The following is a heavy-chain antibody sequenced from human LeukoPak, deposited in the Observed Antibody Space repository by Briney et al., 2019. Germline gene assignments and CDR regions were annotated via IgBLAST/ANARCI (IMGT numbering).Heavy chain of an antibody. CDR2: ISGSDGST. V-gene: IGHV3-23*01. CDR3: AKEATMVREVNDY. D-gene: IGHD3-10*01. Sequence: GGSVTLSCAASGFTFSSYAVSWVRQAPGKGLEWVSTISGSDGSTQYADSVKGRFTISRDNSKNTLYLQMDSLRAEDTAVYYCAKEATMVREVNDYWGHGTL. CDR1: GFTFSSYA. J-gene: IGHJ4*01.